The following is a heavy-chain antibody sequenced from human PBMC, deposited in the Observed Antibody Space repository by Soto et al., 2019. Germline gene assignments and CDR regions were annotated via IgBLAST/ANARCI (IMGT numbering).Heavy chain of an antibody. J-gene: IGHJ5*02. V-gene: IGHV3-30*18. D-gene: IGHD4-17*01. Sequence: VQLVESGGGLVQPGRSLRLSCAASGFTFSSYGMHWVRQAPGKGLEWVAVISYDGSNKYYADSVKGRFTISRDNSKNTLYLQMNSLRAEDTAVYYCAKGGYDYGDFGFDPWGQGTLVTVSS. CDR1: GFTFSSYG. CDR2: ISYDGSNK. CDR3: AKGGYDYGDFGFDP.